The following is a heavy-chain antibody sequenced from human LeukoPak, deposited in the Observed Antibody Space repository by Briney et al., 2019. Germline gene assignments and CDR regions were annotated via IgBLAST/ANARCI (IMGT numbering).Heavy chain of an antibody. V-gene: IGHV6-1*01. CDR1: GDSVSNKNAA. CDR2: TYYRSEWHT. CDR3: ASGWALS. D-gene: IGHD1-26*01. Sequence: SQTLSLTCAVSGDSVSNKNAAWNWIRQSPSRGLEWLGRTYYRSEWHTDYAFSVKGRITINADTSKNQFSLQLGYVTHEDTAVYYCASGWALSWGQGTLVTVSS. J-gene: IGHJ5*02.